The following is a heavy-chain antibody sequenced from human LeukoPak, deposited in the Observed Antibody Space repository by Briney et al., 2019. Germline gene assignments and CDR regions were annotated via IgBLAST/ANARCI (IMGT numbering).Heavy chain of an antibody. CDR2: MNPNSGNT. V-gene: IGHV1-8*01. Sequence: GASVKVSCKASGYTFTSYDINWVRQATGQGLEWMGWMNPNSGNTGYAQKFQGRVTMTRNTSVSTAYMELSSLRSEDTAVYYCAATFTFSPAPIYCYYYGMDVWGQGTTVTVSS. CDR3: AATFTFSPAPIYCYYYGMDV. J-gene: IGHJ6*02. D-gene: IGHD3-16*01. CDR1: GYTFTSYD.